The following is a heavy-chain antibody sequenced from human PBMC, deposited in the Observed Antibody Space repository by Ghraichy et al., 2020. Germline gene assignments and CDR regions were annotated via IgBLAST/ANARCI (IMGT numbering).Heavy chain of an antibody. D-gene: IGHD6-19*01. Sequence: ASVKVSCKASGYTFTGFYMHWVRQAPGQGLQWMGWINPNSGDTNYAQKFQGRVTMTRDTSISTAYMELSRLTSDDTAVYYCLRYSSAWFDYWGQGTLVSVSS. V-gene: IGHV1-2*02. CDR1: GYTFTGFY. CDR3: LRYSSAWFDY. CDR2: INPNSGDT. J-gene: IGHJ4*02.